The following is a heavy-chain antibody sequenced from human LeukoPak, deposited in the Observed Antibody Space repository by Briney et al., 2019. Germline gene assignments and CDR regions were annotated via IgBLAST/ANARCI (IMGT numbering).Heavy chain of an antibody. D-gene: IGHD3-10*01. V-gene: IGHV6-1*01. J-gene: IGHJ4*02. CDR2: TFYRSKWSS. Sequence: SQTLSLTCAISGDSVSGKSVAWNWIRQSPSRGLEWLGRTFYRSKWSSEYATSMKGRITINPDTSKNQFSLQLISVTPEDTAVYYCARGDGPIHGRYYFDYWGQGTLVTVSS. CDR1: GDSVSGKSVA. CDR3: ARGDGPIHGRYYFDY.